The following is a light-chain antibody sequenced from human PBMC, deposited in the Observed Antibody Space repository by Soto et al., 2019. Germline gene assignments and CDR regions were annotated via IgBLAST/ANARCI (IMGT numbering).Light chain of an antibody. CDR3: QQYSSSPRT. J-gene: IGKJ5*01. CDR2: DAS. Sequence: EIVMTQSPATLSVSPVEIATLSCRASQSVNSNFLAWYQQKPGQAPRLLIYDASNRATGVPDRFSGSGSGTDFSLTISRLEPEDFAVYHCQQYSSSPRTFGQGTRLEIK. CDR1: QSVNSNF. V-gene: IGKV3-20*01.